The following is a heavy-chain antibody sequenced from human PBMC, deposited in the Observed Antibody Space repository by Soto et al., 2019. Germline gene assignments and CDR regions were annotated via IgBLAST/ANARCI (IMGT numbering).Heavy chain of an antibody. CDR1: GGFISGGDYS. D-gene: IGHD3-22*01. V-gene: IGHV4-30-2*01. Sequence: PSETLSLTCGVSGGFISGGDYSWSWIRQPPGKGLEWIGYIYQTGSAYSIPSLKSRVTVSVDTSKNQFSLRLSSVTAADTAVYYCARSAHVYSDTRGYYPFYFDSWGPGTLVTVSS. CDR2: IYQTGSA. J-gene: IGHJ4*02. CDR3: ARSAHVYSDTRGYYPFYFDS.